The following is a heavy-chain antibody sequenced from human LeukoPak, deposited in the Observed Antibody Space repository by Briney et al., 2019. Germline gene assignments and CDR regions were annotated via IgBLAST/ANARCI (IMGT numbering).Heavy chain of an antibody. CDR3: TTDGVGVEGATYDN. J-gene: IGHJ4*02. CDR1: GFTFINAW. Sequence: GGSFRLSCAASGFTFINAWMAWVRQAPGKGLEWVGRIKAKAHGGTIEYAAPVKGRFTISRDDSKNTLYLQMNSLKTEDTAVYYCTTDGVGVEGATYDNWGQGTLVSVSS. D-gene: IGHD1-26*01. V-gene: IGHV3-15*01. CDR2: IKAKAHGGTI.